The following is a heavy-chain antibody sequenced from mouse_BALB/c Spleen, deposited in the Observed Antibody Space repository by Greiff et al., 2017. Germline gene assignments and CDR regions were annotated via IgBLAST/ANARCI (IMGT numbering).Heavy chain of an antibody. V-gene: IGHV1-15*01. CDR2: IDLESGGT. J-gene: IGHJ4*01. Sequence: QVQLQQSGAELVRPGASVTLSCMASGYTFTDYEMHWVTQTPVHGLEWIGAIDLESGGTAYHQKFTGKATLTADKSSSTAYMELRSLTSEASAVYYCTRKCYYDMDDWGQGTSVTVSS. CDR1: GYTFTDYE. CDR3: TRKCYYDMDD.